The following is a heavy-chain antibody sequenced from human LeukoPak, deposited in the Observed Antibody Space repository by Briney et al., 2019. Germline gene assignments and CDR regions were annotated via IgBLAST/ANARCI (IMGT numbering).Heavy chain of an antibody. CDR3: ARQGYADFSSRPFDY. Sequence: SETLSLTCTVSGGSIINSGYYWGWIRQPPGKGLEWIGSVYHSGNTYYNPSLKSRVTISVDTSKNQFSLKLRSVTAADTAMYYCARQGYADFSSRPFDYWGQGTLVTVSS. CDR2: VYHSGNT. V-gene: IGHV4-39*01. D-gene: IGHD4-17*01. J-gene: IGHJ4*02. CDR1: GGSIINSGYY.